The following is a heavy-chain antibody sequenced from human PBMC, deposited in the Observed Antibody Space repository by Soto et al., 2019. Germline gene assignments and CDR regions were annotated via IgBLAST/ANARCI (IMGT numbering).Heavy chain of an antibody. CDR1: GDSVSSYSAT. J-gene: IGHJ5*02. V-gene: IGHV6-1*01. Sequence: SQTLSLTCAISGDSVSSYSATWNWIRQSPSGGLEWLGRTYYRSRFFSDYAESVKSRIIINPDTSKNQFSLQLKSVTPEDTAVYYCVRDRYSSSGWFDPWGQGTPVTVSS. CDR3: VRDRYSSSGWFDP. CDR2: TYYRSRFFS. D-gene: IGHD3-10*01.